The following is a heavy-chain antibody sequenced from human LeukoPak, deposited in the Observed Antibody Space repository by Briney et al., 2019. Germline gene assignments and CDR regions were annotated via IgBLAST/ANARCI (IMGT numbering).Heavy chain of an antibody. D-gene: IGHD2-21*02. CDR1: GGTFSSYT. J-gene: IGHJ4*02. V-gene: IGHV1-69*02. CDR3: ASNNCGGGCYSNSNFDY. Sequence: ASVKVSCKASGGTFSSYTISWVRQAPGQGLEWMGRIIPILGIANYAQKFQGRVTITADKSTSTAYMELSSLRSEDTAVYYCASNNCGGGCYSNSNFDYWGQGTLVTVSS. CDR2: IIPILGIA.